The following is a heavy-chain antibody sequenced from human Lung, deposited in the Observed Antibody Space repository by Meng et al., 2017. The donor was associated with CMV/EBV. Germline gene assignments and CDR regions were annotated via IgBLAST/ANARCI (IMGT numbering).Heavy chain of an antibody. V-gene: IGHV3-30*02. CDR1: GFIVSNYG. J-gene: IGHJ4*02. CDR3: AKVGYHDSSGHFYYSDN. Sequence: GGSXRLXCTASGFIVSNYGMHWVRHAPGKGLEWVAFIRYDGFIGTDKYYADSVKGRFTISRDNPKNTLYLQMNSLRAEDTAVYYCAKVGYHDSSGHFYYSDNXGQGXLVTVSS. CDR2: IRYDGFIGTDK. D-gene: IGHD3-22*01.